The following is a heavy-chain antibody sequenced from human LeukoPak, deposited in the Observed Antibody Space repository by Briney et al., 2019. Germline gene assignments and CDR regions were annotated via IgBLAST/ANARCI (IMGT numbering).Heavy chain of an antibody. J-gene: IGHJ5*02. Sequence: VASVKVSCKASGYTFTSYDINWVRQATGQGLEWMGWMNPNSGDTVYPQKFQGRVTMNRDTSITTAYMELSSLRSEDTAVYYCARSGFGSGISFDLWGQGTLVTVSS. D-gene: IGHD3-10*01. CDR2: MNPNSGDT. CDR3: ARSGFGSGISFDL. CDR1: GYTFTSYD. V-gene: IGHV1-8*01.